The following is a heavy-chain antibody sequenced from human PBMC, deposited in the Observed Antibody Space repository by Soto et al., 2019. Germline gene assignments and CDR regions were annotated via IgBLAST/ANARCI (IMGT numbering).Heavy chain of an antibody. V-gene: IGHV2-5*02. CDR1: GFSLSTSGMG. Sequence: QITLKESGHTLVKPTQTLTLTCTFSGFSLSTSGMGVGWIRQPPGKALEWLAVIYWDDDKQYRPSLRSRLTITKDTSKSQVVRTMTNVDPEDTATYDCAHLIWRGINHYFDYWGQGSLVTVSS. J-gene: IGHJ4*02. CDR2: IYWDDDK. D-gene: IGHD2-21*01. CDR3: AHLIWRGINHYFDY.